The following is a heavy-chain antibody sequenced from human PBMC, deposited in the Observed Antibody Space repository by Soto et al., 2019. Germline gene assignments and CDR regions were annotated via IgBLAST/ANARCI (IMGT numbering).Heavy chain of an antibody. CDR2: INAGNGNT. V-gene: IGHV1-3*01. CDR1: GYTFTSYA. CDR3: ARRTGSSSWYSNWFDP. J-gene: IGHJ5*02. D-gene: IGHD6-13*01. Sequence: ASVKVSCKASGYTFTSYAMHWVRQAPGQRLEWKGWINAGNGNTKYSQKFQGRVTITRDTSASTAYLELSSLRSEDTVFFYCARRTGSSSWYSNWFDPWGQGTLVTVSS.